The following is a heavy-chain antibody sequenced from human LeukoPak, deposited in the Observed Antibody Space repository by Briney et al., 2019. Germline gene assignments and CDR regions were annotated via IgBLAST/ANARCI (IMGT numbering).Heavy chain of an antibody. CDR1: GFTFSSYW. CDR3: ARDQYCSSTTCYGFDP. J-gene: IGHJ5*02. Sequence: GSLRLSCAASGFTFSSYWMSWVRQAPGKGLEWVAKIKQDGSEKYYVDSVKGRFTISRDNAKKSLYLQMNSLRAEDTAVYYCARDQYCSSTTCYGFDPWGQGTLVTVSS. CDR2: IKQDGSEK. D-gene: IGHD2-2*01. V-gene: IGHV3-7*01.